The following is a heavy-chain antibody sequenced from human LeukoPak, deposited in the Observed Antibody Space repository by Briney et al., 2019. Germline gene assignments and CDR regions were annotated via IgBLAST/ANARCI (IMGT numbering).Heavy chain of an antibody. CDR1: GGSISSNSYY. V-gene: IGHV4-39*07. J-gene: IGHJ4*02. Sequence: PSETLSLTCTVSGGSISSNSYYWGWIRQPPGKGLEWIGEIYHSGSTNYNPSLKSRVTISVDKSKNQFSLKLSSVTAADTAVYYCASGGSSSWTTRFDYWGQGTLVTVSS. CDR3: ASGGSSSWTTRFDY. CDR2: IYHSGST. D-gene: IGHD6-13*01.